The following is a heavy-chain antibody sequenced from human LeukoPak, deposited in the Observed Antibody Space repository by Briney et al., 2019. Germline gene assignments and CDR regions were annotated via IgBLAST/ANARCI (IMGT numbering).Heavy chain of an antibody. J-gene: IGHJ4*02. V-gene: IGHV4-30-2*01. CDR1: GGSISSGGYS. CDR2: IYHSGST. Sequence: SETLSLTCAVSGGSISSGGYSWSWIRQPPGKGLEWIGYIYHSGSTYYNTSLKSRVTISVDRSKNQFSLKLSSVTAADTAVYYCARFVAWYFDYWGQGTLVTVSS. CDR3: ARFVAWYFDY.